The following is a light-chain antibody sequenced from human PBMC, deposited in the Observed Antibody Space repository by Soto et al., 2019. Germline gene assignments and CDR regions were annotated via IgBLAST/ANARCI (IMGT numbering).Light chain of an antibody. J-gene: IGKJ1*01. CDR3: QQYNSYWWT. CDR1: QSISSW. CDR2: KAS. Sequence: DIQMTQSPSSLSASVGDRVTITCRASQSISSWLVWYQQKRGKAPKLLIYKASSLESGVPSRFSGSGSGTEFTLTISSLQPDDFATYYCQQYNSYWWTFGQGTKVEIK. V-gene: IGKV1-5*03.